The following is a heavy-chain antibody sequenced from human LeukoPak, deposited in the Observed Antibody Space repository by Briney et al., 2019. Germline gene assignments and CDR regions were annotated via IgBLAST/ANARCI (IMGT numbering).Heavy chain of an antibody. D-gene: IGHD1-26*01. Sequence: SETLSLTCTVSGGSISSYYWSWIRQPPGKGLEWIGYIYYSGNTNYNPSLQRRVTISVHTSKSQFSLKLSSVTAADTAVYYCARGLISGNYYHAFDIWGQGTMVTVSS. CDR2: IYYSGNT. J-gene: IGHJ3*02. V-gene: IGHV4-59*01. CDR3: ARGLISGNYYHAFDI. CDR1: GGSISSYY.